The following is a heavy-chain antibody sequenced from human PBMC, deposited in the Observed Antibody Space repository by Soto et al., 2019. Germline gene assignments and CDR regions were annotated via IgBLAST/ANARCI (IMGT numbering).Heavy chain of an antibody. D-gene: IGHD5-12*01. J-gene: IGHJ4*02. CDR2: INHSGST. CDR1: GGSFSAYY. CDR3: ARGVGYAGVDY. Sequence: QVQLQQWGAGLLKPSETLSLTCAVYGGSFSAYYWSWIRQPPGKGLEWIGEINHSGSTTYNPSLKSRFTLSVDRSKNQFSLKLSSVTAADTALYYCARGVGYAGVDYWGQGTLVTVSS. V-gene: IGHV4-34*01.